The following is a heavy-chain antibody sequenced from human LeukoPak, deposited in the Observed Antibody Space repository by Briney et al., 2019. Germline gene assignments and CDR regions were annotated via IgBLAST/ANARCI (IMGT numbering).Heavy chain of an antibody. V-gene: IGHV4-59*12. D-gene: IGHD3-3*01. J-gene: IGHJ5*02. CDR3: ARDQRYYDFWSGWNWFDP. CDR2: IYYSGST. CDR1: GGSISSYY. Sequence: SETLSLTCTVSGGSISSYYWSWIRQPPGKGLEWIGYIYYSGSTNYNPSLKSRVTISVDTSKNQFSLKLSSVTAADTAVYYCARDQRYYDFWSGWNWFDPWGQGTLVTVSS.